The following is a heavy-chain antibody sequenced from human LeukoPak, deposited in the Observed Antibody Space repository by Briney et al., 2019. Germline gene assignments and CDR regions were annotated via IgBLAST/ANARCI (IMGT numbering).Heavy chain of an antibody. CDR1: GFTFSSYA. CDR3: AKYFASGSYYNLPH. V-gene: IGHV3-23*01. Sequence: PGGSLRLSCAASGFTFSSYAMSWVRQAPGKGLEWVSTISGSGAYTYYADSVKGRFTISRDNSKNTLYLQMNSLRAEDTAVYYCAKYFASGSYYNLPHWGQGTLVTVSS. D-gene: IGHD3-10*01. J-gene: IGHJ1*01. CDR2: ISGSGAYT.